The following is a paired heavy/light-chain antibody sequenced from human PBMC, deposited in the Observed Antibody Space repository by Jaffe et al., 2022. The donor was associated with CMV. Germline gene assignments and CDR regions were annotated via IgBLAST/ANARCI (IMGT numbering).Heavy chain of an antibody. J-gene: IGHJ5*02. D-gene: IGHD2-2*01. CDR2: IYPGDSDT. Sequence: EVQLVQSGAEVKKPGESLKISCKGSGYSFTSYWIGWVRQMPGKGLEWMGIIYPGDSDTRYSPSFQGQVTISADKSISTAYLQWSSLKASDTAMYYCARRLGYCSSTSCFNNWFDPWGQGTLVTVSS. V-gene: IGHV5-51*01. CDR1: GYSFTSYW. CDR3: ARRLGYCSSTSCFNNWFDP.
Light chain of an antibody. CDR2: ENN. Sequence: QSVLTQPPSVSAAPGQKVTISCSGSSSNIGNNYVSWYQQLPGTAPKLLIYENNKRPSGIPDRFSGSKSGTSATLGITGLQTGDEADYYCGTWDSSLSAGWVFGGGTKLTVL. CDR1: SSNIGNNY. J-gene: IGLJ3*02. CDR3: GTWDSSLSAGWV. V-gene: IGLV1-51*02.